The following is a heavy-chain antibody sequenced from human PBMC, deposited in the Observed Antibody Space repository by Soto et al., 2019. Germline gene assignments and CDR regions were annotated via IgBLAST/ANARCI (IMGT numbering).Heavy chain of an antibody. J-gene: IGHJ4*02. Sequence: SETLSLTCTVSGGTISSYYWSWIRQPPGKGLEWIGYIYYSGSTNYNPSLKSRVTISVDTSKNQFSLKLSSVTAADTAVYYCARAPRGNYGYPSYFDYWGQGTLVTSPQ. CDR1: GGTISSYY. D-gene: IGHD3-10*01. CDR2: IYYSGST. CDR3: ARAPRGNYGYPSYFDY. V-gene: IGHV4-59*01.